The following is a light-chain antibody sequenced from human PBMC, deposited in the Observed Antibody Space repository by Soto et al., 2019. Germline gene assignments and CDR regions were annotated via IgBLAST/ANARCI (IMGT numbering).Light chain of an antibody. V-gene: IGLV8-61*01. CDR1: SGSVSTSYY. CDR3: VLYMGSGIPYV. CDR2: STN. Sequence: QTVVTQEPSFSVSPGGTVTLTCGLSSGSVSTSYYPSWYQQTPGQAPRTLIYSTNTRSSGVPDRFSDSILGNKAALTITGAQADDESDYYCVLYMGSGIPYVFGTGTKVTVL. J-gene: IGLJ1*01.